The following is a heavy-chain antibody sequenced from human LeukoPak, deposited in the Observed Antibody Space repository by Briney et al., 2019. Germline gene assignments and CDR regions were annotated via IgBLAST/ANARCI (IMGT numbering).Heavy chain of an antibody. CDR1: GYTFTSYD. D-gene: IGHD3-3*01. CDR3: ARVFWSGYYSDWFDP. V-gene: IGHV1-8*01. CDR2: KNPNSGNT. J-gene: IGHJ5*02. Sequence: ASVKVSCKASGYTFTSYDINWVRQATGQGLEWMGWKNPNSGNTGYAQKFQGRVTMTRNTSISTAYMELSSLRSEDTAVYYRARVFWSGYYSDWFDPWGQGTLVTVSS.